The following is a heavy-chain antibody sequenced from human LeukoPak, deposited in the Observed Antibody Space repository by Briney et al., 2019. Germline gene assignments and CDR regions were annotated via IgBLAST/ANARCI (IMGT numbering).Heavy chain of an antibody. CDR2: IYHSGST. V-gene: IGHV4-4*02. D-gene: IGHD4-17*01. Sequence: PSETLSLTCAVSGGSIGSSNWWSWLRQPPGKGLEWIGEIYHSGSTNYNPSLRSRVTISVDKSKNQFSLKLNSVTAADTAVYYCARVGWDGDYVFDYWGQGTLVTVSS. CDR3: ARVGWDGDYVFDY. CDR1: GGSIGSSNW. J-gene: IGHJ4*02.